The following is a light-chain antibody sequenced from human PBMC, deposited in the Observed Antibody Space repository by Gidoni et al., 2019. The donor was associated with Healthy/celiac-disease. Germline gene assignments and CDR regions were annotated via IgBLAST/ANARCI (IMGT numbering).Light chain of an antibody. V-gene: IGKV1-33*01. CDR3: QQYDSHPLT. J-gene: IGKJ4*01. Sequence: DIQITQSLSSLSSSVGDRVTITCQASQDNSNYLDWYQQKPGKAPKLLIYDASNLETGVPSRFSGSGSGTEFTFTISSLQPEDIATYYCQQYDSHPLTFGGGTKVEIK. CDR2: DAS. CDR1: QDNSNY.